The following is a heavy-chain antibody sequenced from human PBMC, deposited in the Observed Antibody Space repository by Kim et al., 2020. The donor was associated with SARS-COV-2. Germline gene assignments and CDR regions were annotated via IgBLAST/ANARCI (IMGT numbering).Heavy chain of an antibody. V-gene: IGHV3-21*01. Sequence: GGSLRLSCAASGFTFSSYSMNWVRQAPGKGLEWVSSISSSSSYIYYADSVKGRFTISRDNAKNSLYLQMNSLRAEDTDVYYCARDPGPSGGYSYGVAYYYYGMDVWGQGTTVTVSS. CDR3: ARDPGPSGGYSYGVAYYYYGMDV. CDR2: ISSSSSYI. D-gene: IGHD5-18*01. J-gene: IGHJ6*02. CDR1: GFTFSSYS.